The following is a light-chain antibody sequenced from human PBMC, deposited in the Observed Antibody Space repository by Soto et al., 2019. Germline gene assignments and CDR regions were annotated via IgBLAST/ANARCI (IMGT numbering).Light chain of an antibody. Sequence: EIVLTQSPATLSLSPGERATLSCGASQSVRSSYLAWYQQKPGQAPRLLIYDASSRATGIPDRFSGSGSGTDFTLTISRLEPEDFAVYYCQQYGNSPFTFGQGTKLEIK. CDR3: QQYGNSPFT. V-gene: IGKV3D-20*01. CDR1: QSVRSSY. J-gene: IGKJ2*01. CDR2: DAS.